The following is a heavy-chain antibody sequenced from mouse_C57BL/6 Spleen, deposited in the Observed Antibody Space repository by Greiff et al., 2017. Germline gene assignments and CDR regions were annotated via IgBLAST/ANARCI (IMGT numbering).Heavy chain of an antibody. D-gene: IGHD2-4*01. CDR1: GYTFTSYW. V-gene: IGHV1-53*01. CDR2: INPSNGGT. J-gene: IGHJ4*01. CDR3: ARGPMIDYDYERSESAMDY. Sequence: QVQLQQPGTELVKPGASVKLSCKASGYTFTSYWMHWVKQRPGQGLEWIGNINPSNGGTNYNEKFKSKATLTVDKSSSTAYMQLSSLTSEDSAVYYCARGPMIDYDYERSESAMDYWGQGTSVTVSS.